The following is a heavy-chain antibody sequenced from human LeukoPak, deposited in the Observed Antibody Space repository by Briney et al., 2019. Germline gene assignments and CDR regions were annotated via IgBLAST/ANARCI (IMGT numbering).Heavy chain of an antibody. V-gene: IGHV4-34*01. CDR1: GGSFSGYY. CDR2: INHSGST. D-gene: IGHD5-12*01. Sequence: SETLSLTCAAYGGSFSGYYWSWLRQPPGKGLEWIGEINHSGSTNYNPSLKSRVTISVDTSKNQFSLKLSSVTAADTAVYYCARGRWLRNFDYWGQGTLVTVSS. CDR3: ARGRWLRNFDY. J-gene: IGHJ4*02.